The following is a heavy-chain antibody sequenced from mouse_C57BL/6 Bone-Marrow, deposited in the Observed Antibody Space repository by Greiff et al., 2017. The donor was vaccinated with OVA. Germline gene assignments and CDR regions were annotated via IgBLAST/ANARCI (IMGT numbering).Heavy chain of an antibody. D-gene: IGHD2-4*01. CDR2: IDPNSGGT. CDR3: ARMIYYDYDWYFDV. Sequence: VQLQQPGAELVKPGASVKLSCKASGYTFTSYWMHWVKQRPGRGLEWIGRIDPNSGGTKYNEKFKSKATLTVDKPSITAYMQLSSLTSADSAVYYCARMIYYDYDWYFDVWGTGTTVTVSS. J-gene: IGHJ1*03. V-gene: IGHV1-72*01. CDR1: GYTFTSYW.